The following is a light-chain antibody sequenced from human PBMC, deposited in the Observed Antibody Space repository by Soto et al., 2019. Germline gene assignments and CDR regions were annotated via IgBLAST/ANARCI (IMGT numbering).Light chain of an antibody. CDR3: SSYTTSNTLV. Sequence: QSVLTQPPSASGSPGQSVAISCTGTSSDVGGYNYVSWYQQNPSKAPKLIIHDVNNRPSGVSNRFSGSKSGNTASLTISGLQAEDETDYYCSSYTTSNTLVFGGGTQLTVL. J-gene: IGLJ2*01. V-gene: IGLV2-14*01. CDR2: DVN. CDR1: SSDVGGYNY.